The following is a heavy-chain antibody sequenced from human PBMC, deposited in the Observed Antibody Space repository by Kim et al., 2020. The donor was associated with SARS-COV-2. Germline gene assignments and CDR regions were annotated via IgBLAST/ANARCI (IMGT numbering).Heavy chain of an antibody. J-gene: IGHJ4*02. Sequence: DSVRGRFTISRDNSKNTMYLQMGSLRAEDKAVYYCARERCGGTYSRHFDYWGQGALVIVSS. CDR3: ARERCGGTYSRHFDY. V-gene: IGHV3-64*02. D-gene: IGHD1-26*01.